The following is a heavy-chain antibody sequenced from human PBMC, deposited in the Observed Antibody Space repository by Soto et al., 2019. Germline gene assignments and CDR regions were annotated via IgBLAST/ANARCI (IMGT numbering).Heavy chain of an antibody. Sequence: SVKVSCKASGGTFSSYTISWVRQAPGQGLEWMGRIIPILGIANYAQKFQGRVTITADKSTSTAYMELSSLRSEDTAVYYCARESSVYVPFDYWGQGTLVTVSS. CDR1: GGTFSSYT. CDR2: IIPILGIA. V-gene: IGHV1-69*04. J-gene: IGHJ4*02. CDR3: ARESSVYVPFDY. D-gene: IGHD3-16*02.